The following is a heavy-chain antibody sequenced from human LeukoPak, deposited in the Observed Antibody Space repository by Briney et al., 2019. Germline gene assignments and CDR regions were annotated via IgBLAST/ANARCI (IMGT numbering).Heavy chain of an antibody. CDR3: AREDDFTSLRGGYFDY. D-gene: IGHD3-10*01. V-gene: IGHV1-69*04. CDR2: IIPILGIA. CDR1: GGIFSSYA. J-gene: IGHJ4*02. Sequence: SVKVSCTASGGIFSSYAISWVRQAPGQGLEWMGRIIPILGIANYAQKIQGRVTITADKSTSTAYMELSSLRSEDTAVYYCAREDDFTSLRGGYFDYWGQGTLVTVSS.